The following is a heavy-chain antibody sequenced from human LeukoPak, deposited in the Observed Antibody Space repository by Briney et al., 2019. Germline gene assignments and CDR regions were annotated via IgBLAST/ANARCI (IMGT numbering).Heavy chain of an antibody. D-gene: IGHD1-26*01. V-gene: IGHV3-73*01. J-gene: IGHJ4*02. CDR2: IRSKANSYAT. Sequence: GGSLRLSCAASGFTFSGSAMHWVRQASGKGLEWVGRIRSKANSYATAYAASVKGRFTISRDDSKNTACLQMNSLKTEDTAVYYCTRLIVGATDWGQGTLVTVSS. CDR1: GFTFSGSA. CDR3: TRLIVGATD.